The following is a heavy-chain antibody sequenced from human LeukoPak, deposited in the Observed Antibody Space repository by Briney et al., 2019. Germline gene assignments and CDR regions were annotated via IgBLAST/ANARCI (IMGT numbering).Heavy chain of an antibody. D-gene: IGHD3-16*01. CDR1: GGSISSGDYY. Sequence: SQTLSLTCTVSGGSISSGDYYWGWIRQPPGKGLEWIGYIYYSGTTYYNPSLKSRLTISLDTSKNQFFLKLNSVTAADTAVYYCATTGYAFRGGEFWGQGTLVTVPS. CDR2: IYYSGTT. CDR3: ATTGYAFRGGEF. J-gene: IGHJ4*02. V-gene: IGHV4-30-4*08.